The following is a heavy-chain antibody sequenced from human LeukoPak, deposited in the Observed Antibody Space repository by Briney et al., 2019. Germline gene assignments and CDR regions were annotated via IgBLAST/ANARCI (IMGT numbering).Heavy chain of an antibody. CDR3: ARRSRSLDY. CDR1: GGSISSYY. J-gene: IGHJ4*02. Sequence: SETLSLTCTVSGGSISSYYWSWIRQPPGKGLEWIGYTYYSGSTNYNPSLKSRVTISVDTSKNQFSLKLSSVTAADTAVYYCARRSRSLDYWGQGTLVTVSS. V-gene: IGHV4-59*01. CDR2: TYYSGST.